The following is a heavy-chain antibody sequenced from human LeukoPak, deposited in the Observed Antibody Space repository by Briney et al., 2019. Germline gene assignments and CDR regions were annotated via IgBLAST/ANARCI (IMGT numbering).Heavy chain of an antibody. J-gene: IGHJ3*02. Sequence: SQTLSLTCTVSGGSITNDDYYWGWIRQPPGKGLEWIGYIYYSGSTYYNPSLKSRISISVDTSKKQFSLKLSSVTAADTAVYYCARYHGGFDIWGQGTMVTVSS. D-gene: IGHD4-23*01. CDR3: ARYHGGFDI. CDR1: GGSITNDDYY. CDR2: IYYSGST. V-gene: IGHV4-30-4*01.